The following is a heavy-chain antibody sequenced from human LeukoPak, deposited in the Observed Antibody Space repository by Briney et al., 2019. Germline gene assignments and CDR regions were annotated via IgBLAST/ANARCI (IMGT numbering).Heavy chain of an antibody. D-gene: IGHD2-15*01. Sequence: GGSLRLSCAASGFTFSNYEMNWVRQAPGKGLEWVSYISSSGSTIYYADSVRGRFTISRDNAKKTLYLQMNSLRPEDTAVYYCTRHPAEGDYWGQGTLVTVSS. J-gene: IGHJ4*02. CDR1: GFTFSNYE. CDR2: ISSSGSTI. V-gene: IGHV3-48*03. CDR3: TRHPAEGDY.